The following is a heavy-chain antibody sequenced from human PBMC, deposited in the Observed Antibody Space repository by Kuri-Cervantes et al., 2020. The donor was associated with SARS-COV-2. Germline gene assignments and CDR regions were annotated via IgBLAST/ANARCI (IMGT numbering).Heavy chain of an antibody. CDR3: ARGPISRYFDWLGLGETFDY. CDR2: INHSGST. V-gene: IGHV4-34*01. J-gene: IGHJ4*02. CDR1: GGSFSGYY. D-gene: IGHD3-9*01. Sequence: SQTLSLTCAVYGGSFSGYYWSWIRQPPGKGLEWIGEINHSGSTNYNPSLKSRVTISVDTSKNQFSLKLSSVTAADTAVYYCARGPISRYFDWLGLGETFDYWGQGTLVTVSS.